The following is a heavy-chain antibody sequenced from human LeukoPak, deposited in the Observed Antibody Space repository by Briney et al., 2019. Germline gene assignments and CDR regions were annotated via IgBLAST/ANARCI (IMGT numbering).Heavy chain of an antibody. D-gene: IGHD3-10*02. J-gene: IGHJ4*02. Sequence: QSGGSLRLSCTRSGFTFASLGMHWVRQAPGKGLEWVAFVEHDGTTKYYADSVKGRFSISGENLKNSLFLQMYSLRPDDTARYYSVTDLHGVNWYVQWGQGILVSVSS. CDR2: VEHDGTTK. V-gene: IGHV3-30*02. CDR3: VTDLHGVNWYVQ. CDR1: GFTFASLG.